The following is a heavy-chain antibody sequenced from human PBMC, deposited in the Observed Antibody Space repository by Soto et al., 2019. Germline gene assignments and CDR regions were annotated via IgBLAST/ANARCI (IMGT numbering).Heavy chain of an antibody. Sequence: GGSLRLSCAASGFTFSSYAMSWVRQAPGKGLEWVSAISGSGGSTYYADSVKGRFTISRDNSKNTLYLQMNSLRAEDTAVYYCAKDSMVRGVIYYFDYWGQGTLVTVSS. J-gene: IGHJ4*02. CDR3: AKDSMVRGVIYYFDY. CDR1: GFTFSSYA. CDR2: ISGSGGST. D-gene: IGHD3-10*01. V-gene: IGHV3-23*01.